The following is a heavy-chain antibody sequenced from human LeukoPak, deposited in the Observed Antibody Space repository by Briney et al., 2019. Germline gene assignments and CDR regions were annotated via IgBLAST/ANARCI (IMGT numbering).Heavy chain of an antibody. Sequence: GGSLRLSCAASGFTFSSYAMHWVRQAPGKGLEWVAVISYDGSNKYYADSVKGRFTISRDNSKNTLYLQMNSLRAEDTAVHYCARDRAGYCSSTSCYSFDCWGQGALVTVSS. CDR2: ISYDGSNK. J-gene: IGHJ4*02. CDR3: ARDRAGYCSSTSCYSFDC. D-gene: IGHD2-2*01. V-gene: IGHV3-30-3*01. CDR1: GFTFSSYA.